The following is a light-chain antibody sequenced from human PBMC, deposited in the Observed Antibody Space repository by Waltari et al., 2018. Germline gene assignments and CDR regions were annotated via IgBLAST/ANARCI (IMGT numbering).Light chain of an antibody. V-gene: IGKV3-15*01. CDR2: GAS. Sequence: ETVMTQSPATLSVSPGERATLSCRTSQTISSNLAWYQQKPGQAPRLLIYGASIRATGIPARFSGSGFGPEFTLTISSLQSEDFAVYYCQQYNNWPPWTFGQGTKVEIK. CDR1: QTISSN. J-gene: IGKJ1*01. CDR3: QQYNNWPPWT.